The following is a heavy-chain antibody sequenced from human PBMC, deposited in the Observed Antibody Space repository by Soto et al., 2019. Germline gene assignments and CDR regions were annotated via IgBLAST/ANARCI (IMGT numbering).Heavy chain of an antibody. J-gene: IGHJ6*02. CDR3: ARAVYYGSGSYYYYYYGMDV. CDR2: SYYRSKWYN. D-gene: IGHD3-10*01. V-gene: IGHV6-1*01. Sequence: QVQLQQSGPGLVKPSQTLSLTCAISGDSVSSNSAAWNWIRQSPSGGLELLGRSYYRSKWYNDYAVSVKSRITINPDTSKNQFSLQLNSVTPEDTAVYYCARAVYYGSGSYYYYYYGMDVWGQGTTVTVSS. CDR1: GDSVSSNSAA.